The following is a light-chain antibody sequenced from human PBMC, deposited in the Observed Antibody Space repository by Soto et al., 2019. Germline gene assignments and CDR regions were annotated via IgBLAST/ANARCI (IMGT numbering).Light chain of an antibody. Sequence: DIQMTQSPSSLSASVGDRVTITCRASQGSSNYVAWYQQKPGKVPKLLIYAASTLQSGVPSRFSGSGSGTDFTLTISSLQPEDVATYYSQKYNSAPWTFSQGTKVEIK. CDR1: QGSSNY. CDR2: AAS. J-gene: IGKJ1*01. CDR3: QKYNSAPWT. V-gene: IGKV1-27*01.